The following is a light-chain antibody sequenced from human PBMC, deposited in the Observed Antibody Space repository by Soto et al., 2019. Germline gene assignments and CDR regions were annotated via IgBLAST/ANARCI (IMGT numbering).Light chain of an antibody. CDR1: QSVDIN. CDR2: GAS. V-gene: IGKV3-15*01. Sequence: EIQLTQSPATLSVSPGDRVTLSCRASQSVDINLAWYQQKPGQAPRLLIYGASTRATGIPGRFSGRGAGAEFTLTISSLQSEDFAVYYCQQYRSWPRTFGQGTKVDIK. J-gene: IGKJ1*01. CDR3: QQYRSWPRT.